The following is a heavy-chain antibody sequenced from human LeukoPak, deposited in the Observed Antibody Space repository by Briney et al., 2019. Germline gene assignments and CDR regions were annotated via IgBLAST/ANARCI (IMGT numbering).Heavy chain of an antibody. Sequence: ASVKVSCKASGYTFTGYYMHWVRQAPGQGLEWMGWINPNSGGTNYAQKFQGRVTMTRDTSISTAYMELSRLRSDDTAVYYCARVRYFDWLPLGYWGQGTLVTVSS. D-gene: IGHD3-9*01. V-gene: IGHV1-2*02. CDR2: INPNSGGT. CDR3: ARVRYFDWLPLGY. CDR1: GYTFTGYY. J-gene: IGHJ4*02.